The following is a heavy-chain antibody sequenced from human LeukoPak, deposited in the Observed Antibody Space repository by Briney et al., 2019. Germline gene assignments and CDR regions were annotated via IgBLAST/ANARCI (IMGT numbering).Heavy chain of an antibody. CDR3: AGLTTVGEGVDY. J-gene: IGHJ4*02. V-gene: IGHV4-59*12. CDR1: GGSISSYY. Sequence: SETLSLTCTVSGGSISSYYWSWIRQPPGKGLEWIGYFYYSGSTNYNPSLKSRVTISTDTSKNQFSLKLSSVTAADTAVYYCAGLTTVGEGVDYWGQGTLVTVSS. CDR2: FYYSGST. D-gene: IGHD4-23*01.